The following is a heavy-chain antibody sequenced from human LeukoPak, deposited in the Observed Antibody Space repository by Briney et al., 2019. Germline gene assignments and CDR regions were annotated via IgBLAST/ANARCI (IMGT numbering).Heavy chain of an antibody. Sequence: PGGSLRLSCAASGFTFSSYGMHWVRQAPGKGLEWVAFIRYDGSNKYYADSVKGRFTISRDNSKNTLYLQMNSLRAEDTAVYYCAKENRRYCSGGSCLSYDYWGQGTLVTVSS. CDR3: AKENRRYCSGGSCLSYDY. D-gene: IGHD2-15*01. J-gene: IGHJ4*02. CDR1: GFTFSSYG. CDR2: IRYDGSNK. V-gene: IGHV3-30*02.